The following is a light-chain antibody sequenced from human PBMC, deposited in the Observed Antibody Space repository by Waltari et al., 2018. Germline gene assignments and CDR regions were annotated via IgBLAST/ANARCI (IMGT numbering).Light chain of an antibody. CDR2: FND. CDR1: TIGSQR. V-gene: IGLV3-21*01. CDR3: HVWESASGSNWV. J-gene: IGLJ3*02. Sequence: SSVLTQPPSLSVAPGETARITCGGNTIGSQRVHWSQQRPGQAPVLVIYFNDDRPSGVPERFSGSNSGNTATLIISSVEAGDEADYYCHVWESASGSNWVFGGGTRLTVL.